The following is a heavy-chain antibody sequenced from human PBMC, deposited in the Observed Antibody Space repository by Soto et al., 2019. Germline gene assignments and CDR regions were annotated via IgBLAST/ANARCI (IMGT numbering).Heavy chain of an antibody. Sequence: EVQLLESGGGLVQPGGSLRLSCAASGFTFSSYAMSWVRQAPGKGLEWVSLISGSGGNTYYADSVKGRFTTSRDNSRNMLYLQMNSLRAEDTAVYYCAKVWGSIAARRNYYYYVMDVCGQGTTVTVSS. J-gene: IGHJ6*02. CDR1: GFTFSSYA. CDR3: AKVWGSIAARRNYYYYVMDV. CDR2: ISGSGGNT. D-gene: IGHD6-6*01. V-gene: IGHV3-23*01.